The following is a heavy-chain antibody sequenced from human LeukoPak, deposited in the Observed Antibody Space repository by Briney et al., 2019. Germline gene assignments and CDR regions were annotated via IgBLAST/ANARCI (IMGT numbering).Heavy chain of an antibody. V-gene: IGHV3-21*01. CDR3: ARDSEDGYSYGLSDY. Sequence: GSLRLSCAASGFTFGSYSMNWVRQAPGKGLEWVSSISSSSSYIYYADSVKGRFTISRDNAKNSLHLQMNSLRAEDTAVYYCARDSEDGYSYGLSDYWGQGTLVTVSS. D-gene: IGHD5-18*01. J-gene: IGHJ4*02. CDR2: ISSSSSYI. CDR1: GFTFGSYS.